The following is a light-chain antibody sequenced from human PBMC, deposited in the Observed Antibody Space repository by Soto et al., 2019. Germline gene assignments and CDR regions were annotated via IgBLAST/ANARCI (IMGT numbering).Light chain of an antibody. CDR3: LQDHSYPWT. Sequence: ALQLTQSPSSLSASVGDRVSITCRASQGIRNDLGWYQHKPGKAPKLLIHGASSLQSGVPSRFSGSASGTEFTLTISSLQPEDLASYYCLQDHSYPWTFGQGTKVEI. CDR1: QGIRND. J-gene: IGKJ1*01. V-gene: IGKV1-6*01. CDR2: GAS.